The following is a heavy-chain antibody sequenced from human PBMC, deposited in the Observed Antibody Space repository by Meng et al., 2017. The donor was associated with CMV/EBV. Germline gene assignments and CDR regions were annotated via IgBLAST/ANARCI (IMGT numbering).Heavy chain of an antibody. Sequence: SVKVSCKASGGTFSSYAISWVRQAPGQGLEWMGGIIPIFGTANYAQKFQGRVTITTDESTSTAYMELSSLRSEDTAVYYCAREGQSGVPAAIYGFWFDPWGQGTLVTSPQ. CDR3: AREGQSGVPAAIYGFWFDP. D-gene: IGHD2-2*02. CDR1: GGTFSSYA. J-gene: IGHJ5*02. V-gene: IGHV1-69*05. CDR2: IIPIFGTA.